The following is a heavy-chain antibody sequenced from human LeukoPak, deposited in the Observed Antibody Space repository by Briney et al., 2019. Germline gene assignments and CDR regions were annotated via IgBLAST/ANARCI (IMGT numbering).Heavy chain of an antibody. CDR1: GGTFSSYA. Sequence: ASVKVSCKASGGTFSSYAISWVRQAPGQGLEWMGWISAYGSNTNNAQKFQGRVTMTTDTSTSTAYMELRSLRSDDTAVYYCARRPRVGYSFNLDVWGQGTTVTVSS. J-gene: IGHJ6*02. CDR3: ARRPRVGYSFNLDV. V-gene: IGHV1-18*01. CDR2: ISAYGSNT. D-gene: IGHD2-15*01.